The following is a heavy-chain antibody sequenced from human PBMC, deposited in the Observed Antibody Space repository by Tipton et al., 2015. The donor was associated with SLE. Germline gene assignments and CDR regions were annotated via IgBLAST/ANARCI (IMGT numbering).Heavy chain of an antibody. CDR2: VYYSGST. CDR1: GGSISSSSYF. D-gene: IGHD3-16*01. V-gene: IGHV4-39*07. J-gene: IGHJ2*01. Sequence: TLSLTCTVSGGSISSSSYFWGWIRQPPGKGLEWLASVYYSGSTYYKPSLKSRVTISVDTSGNQFSLKLSSVTAADTAVYYCARISRVGDWYFDPWGRGTLVTVSS. CDR3: ARISRVGDWYFDP.